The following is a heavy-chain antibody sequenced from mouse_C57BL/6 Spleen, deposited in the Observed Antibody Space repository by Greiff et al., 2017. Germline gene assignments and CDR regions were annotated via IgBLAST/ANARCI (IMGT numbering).Heavy chain of an antibody. Sequence: QVQLQQPGAELVMPGASVKLSCKASGYTFTSYWMHWVKQRPGQGLEWIGEIDPSDSYTNYNQKFKGKSTLTVDKSSSTAYMQLSSLTSEDSAVSDCARWDSKAYFDYWGQGTTLTVSA. CDR3: ARWDSKAYFDY. J-gene: IGHJ2*01. CDR1: GYTFTSYW. CDR2: IDPSDSYT. D-gene: IGHD2-5*01. V-gene: IGHV1-69*01.